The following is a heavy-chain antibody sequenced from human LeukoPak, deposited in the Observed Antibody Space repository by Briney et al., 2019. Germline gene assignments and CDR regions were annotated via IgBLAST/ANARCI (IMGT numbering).Heavy chain of an antibody. J-gene: IGHJ6*02. CDR1: GYTFTGYY. CDR3: ARETYYYYGMDV. V-gene: IGHV1-2*02. Sequence: ASVKVSCKASGYTFTGYYMHWVRQAPGQGPEWMGWINPNSGGTNYAQKFQGRVTMTRDTSISTAYMELSRLRSDDTAVYYCARETYYYYGMDVWGQGTTVTVSS. CDR2: INPNSGGT.